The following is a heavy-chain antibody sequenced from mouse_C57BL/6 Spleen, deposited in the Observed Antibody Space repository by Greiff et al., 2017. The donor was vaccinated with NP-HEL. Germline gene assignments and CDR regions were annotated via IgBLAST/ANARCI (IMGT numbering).Heavy chain of an antibody. D-gene: IGHD1-1*01. CDR1: GYTFTSYW. Sequence: QVQLQQPGAELVKPGASVKMSCKASGYTFTSYWITWVKQRPGQGLEWIGDIYPGSGSTNYNEKFKSKATLTVDTSSSTAYMQLSSLTSEDSAVYYCARSRITTPRDYLDYWGQGTTLTVSS. CDR2: IYPGSGST. J-gene: IGHJ2*01. V-gene: IGHV1-55*01. CDR3: ARSRITTPRDYLDY.